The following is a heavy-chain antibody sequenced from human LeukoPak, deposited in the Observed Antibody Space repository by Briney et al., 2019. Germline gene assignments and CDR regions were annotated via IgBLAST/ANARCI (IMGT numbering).Heavy chain of an antibody. CDR3: ARLPHGYSYDYFDY. V-gene: IGHV4-34*01. D-gene: IGHD5-18*01. Sequence: SETLSLTCAVYGGSFSGYYWSWIRQPPGKGLEWIGEINHSGSTNYNPSLKSRVTISVDTSKNQFSLKLSSVTAADTAVYYCARLPHGYSYDYFDYWGQGTLVTVSS. CDR2: INHSGST. J-gene: IGHJ4*02. CDR1: GGSFSGYY.